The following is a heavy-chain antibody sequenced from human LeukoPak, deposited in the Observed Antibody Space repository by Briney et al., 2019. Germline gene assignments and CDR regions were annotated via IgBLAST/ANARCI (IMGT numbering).Heavy chain of an antibody. CDR1: GFTFSSYA. CDR2: ISGSGGST. CDR3: AKDVVDTAMVPFDY. J-gene: IGHJ4*02. D-gene: IGHD5-18*01. Sequence: GGSLRLSCAASGFTFSSYAMSWVRQAPGKGLEWVSAISGSGGSTYYAGSVKGRFTISRDNSKNTLYLQMNSLRAEDAAVYYCAKDVVDTAMVPFDYWGQGTLVTVSS. V-gene: IGHV3-23*01.